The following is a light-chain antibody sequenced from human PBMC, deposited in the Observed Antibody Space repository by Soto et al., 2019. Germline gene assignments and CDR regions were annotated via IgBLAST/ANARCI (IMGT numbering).Light chain of an antibody. J-gene: IGLJ1*01. CDR1: NSNIASNT. V-gene: IGLV1-44*01. CDR3: AAWDDTLKRYV. Sequence: QSVLTQPPSASETPGQTVSISCSGSNSNIASNTVNWYQHRPGTAPKLLIYYNNQRPSGVPDRFSGSKSGTSASLAISGLQSEDESDYYCAAWDDTLKRYVFGTGTKVTVL. CDR2: YNN.